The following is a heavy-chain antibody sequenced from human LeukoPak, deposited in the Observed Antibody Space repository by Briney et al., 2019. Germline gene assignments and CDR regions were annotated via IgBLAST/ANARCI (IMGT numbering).Heavy chain of an antibody. J-gene: IGHJ4*02. CDR1: GFTFSIYW. Sequence: GGSLRLSCAASGFTFSIYWVHWVRQAPGEGPVSVSSINSDGSSTSYADSVKGRFTISRDNAKNTLYLQMNTLRAEDTAVYYCARSDIVVVVAAPPVNYWGQGTLFTVSS. V-gene: IGHV3-74*01. CDR2: INSDGSST. CDR3: ARSDIVVVVAAPPVNY. D-gene: IGHD2-15*01.